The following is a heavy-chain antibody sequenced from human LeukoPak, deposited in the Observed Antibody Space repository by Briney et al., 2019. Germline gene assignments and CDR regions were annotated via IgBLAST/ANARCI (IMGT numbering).Heavy chain of an antibody. D-gene: IGHD3-10*01. CDR1: GFTFSNAW. CDR2: IYSGGST. Sequence: GGSLRLSCAASGFTFSNAWMSWVRQAPGKGLEWVSVIYSGGSTYYADSVKGRFTISRDNSKNTLYLQMNSLRAEDTAVYYCARGITMVRGVDDAFDIWGQGTMVTVSS. V-gene: IGHV3-66*01. CDR3: ARGITMVRGVDDAFDI. J-gene: IGHJ3*02.